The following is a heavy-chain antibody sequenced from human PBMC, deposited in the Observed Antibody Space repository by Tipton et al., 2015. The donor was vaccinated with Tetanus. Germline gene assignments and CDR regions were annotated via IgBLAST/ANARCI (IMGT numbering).Heavy chain of an antibody. V-gene: IGHV3-23*01. Sequence: SLRLSCTASGFTFSSYAMTWVRQAPGKGLEWLSAISGSVDRTYYADSVKGRFTISRDNSRNTLYLQMNSLRAEDTAVYYCAKDNGGYGDYYYYYGMDVWGQGTTVTVSS. CDR1: GFTFSSYA. CDR3: AKDNGGYGDYYYYYGMDV. D-gene: IGHD4-17*01. CDR2: ISGSVDRT. J-gene: IGHJ6*02.